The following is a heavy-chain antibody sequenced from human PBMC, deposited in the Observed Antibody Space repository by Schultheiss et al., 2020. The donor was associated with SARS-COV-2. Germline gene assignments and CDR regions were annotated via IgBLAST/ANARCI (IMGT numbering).Heavy chain of an antibody. CDR3: ARDLPPAAIGLDYYGMDV. Sequence: SVKVSCKASGGTFSSYAISWVRQAPGQGLEWMGGIIPIFGTANYAQKFQGRVTITADESTSTAYMGLSSLRSEDTAVYYCARDLPPAAIGLDYYGMDVWGQGTTVTVSS. CDR2: IIPIFGTA. V-gene: IGHV1-69*13. J-gene: IGHJ6*02. D-gene: IGHD2-2*01. CDR1: GGTFSSYA.